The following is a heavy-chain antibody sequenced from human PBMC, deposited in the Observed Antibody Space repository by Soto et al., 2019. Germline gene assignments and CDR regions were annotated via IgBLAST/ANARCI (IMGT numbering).Heavy chain of an antibody. CDR3: AKDSRRYCSGGSCYPQDY. V-gene: IGHV3-23*01. Sequence: GGSLRLSCAASGFTFSSYAMSWVRQAPGKGLEWVSAISGSGGSTYYADSVKGRFTISRDNSKNTLYLQMNSLRAEDTAVYYCAKDSRRYCSGGSCYPQDYWGQGTLVTVSS. CDR2: ISGSGGST. J-gene: IGHJ4*02. CDR1: GFTFSSYA. D-gene: IGHD2-15*01.